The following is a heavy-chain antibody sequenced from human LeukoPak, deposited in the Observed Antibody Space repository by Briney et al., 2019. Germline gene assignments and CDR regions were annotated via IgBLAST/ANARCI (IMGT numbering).Heavy chain of an antibody. CDR2: ISASGGST. J-gene: IGHJ4*02. D-gene: IGHD3-3*01. CDR1: GFTFSSYA. V-gene: IGHV3-23*01. CDR3: ARDRFFGLGRITAIDY. Sequence: GGSLRPSCAASGFTFSSYAMSWVRQAPGKGLEWVSAISASGGSTYYADSVKGRFTISRDNSKNTLYLQMNSLRAEDTAVYYCARDRFFGLGRITAIDYWGQGTLVTVSS.